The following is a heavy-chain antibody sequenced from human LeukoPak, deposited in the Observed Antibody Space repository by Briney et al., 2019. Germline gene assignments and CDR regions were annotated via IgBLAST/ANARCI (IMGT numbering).Heavy chain of an antibody. CDR3: ARDLTEGSGSYSDFDY. Sequence: ASVKVSCKASGYTFTSYAMNWVRQAPGQGLEWMGWINTNTGNPTYARGFTGRFVFSLDTSVSTAYLQISSLKAEDTAVYYCARDLTEGSGSYSDFDYWGQGTLVTVSS. J-gene: IGHJ4*02. CDR1: GYTFTSYA. V-gene: IGHV7-4-1*02. CDR2: INTNTGNP. D-gene: IGHD3-10*01.